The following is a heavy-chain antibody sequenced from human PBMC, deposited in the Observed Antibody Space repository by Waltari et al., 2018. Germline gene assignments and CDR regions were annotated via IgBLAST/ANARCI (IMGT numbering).Heavy chain of an antibody. V-gene: IGHV4-59*08. Sequence: YFWNWIRQPPGKGLQWFVYIRHAGITKSNPSLNSRVTMAVDTSKSQISLRLTSVSATDTAVYFCARGDSPGRYFGDWGQGTPVTVSS. CDR2: IRHAGIT. CDR1: YF. D-gene: IGHD1-20*01. CDR3: ARGDSPGRYFGD. J-gene: IGHJ4*02.